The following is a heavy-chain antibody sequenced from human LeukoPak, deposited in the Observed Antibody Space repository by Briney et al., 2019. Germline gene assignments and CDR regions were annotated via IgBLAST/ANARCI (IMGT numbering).Heavy chain of an antibody. Sequence: PSETLSLTCAVNGGSFSDYLWTWIRQSPGKGLEWIGEINQGGRTNFNPSLKSRVTISADRSKYHFSLTLRSVTAADTAVYYCAGGKRDWFGELMTSFSYFYTDAWGRGTTVIVSS. D-gene: IGHD3-10*01. CDR2: INQGGRT. J-gene: IGHJ6*03. V-gene: IGHV4-34*01. CDR3: AGGKRDWFGELMTSFSYFYTDA. CDR1: GGSFSDYL.